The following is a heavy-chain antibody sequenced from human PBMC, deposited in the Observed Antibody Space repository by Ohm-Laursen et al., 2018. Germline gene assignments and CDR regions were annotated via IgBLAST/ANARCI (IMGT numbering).Heavy chain of an antibody. Sequence: SLRLSCTASGFTFSNYAMHWVRQAPGKGLEYVSTISSTGGATYYANSVKGRFTISRDNAKNSLYLQMNSLRAEDTALYYCAKGRGYSYGYSVDYWGQGTLVTVSS. V-gene: IGHV3-64*01. D-gene: IGHD5-18*01. CDR1: GFTFSNYA. J-gene: IGHJ4*02. CDR2: ISSTGGAT. CDR3: AKGRGYSYGYSVDY.